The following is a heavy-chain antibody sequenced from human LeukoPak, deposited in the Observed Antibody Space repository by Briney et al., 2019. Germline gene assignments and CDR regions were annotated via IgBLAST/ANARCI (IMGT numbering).Heavy chain of an antibody. D-gene: IGHD5-18*01. Sequence: ASVKVSCKASGYTFTSYYMHWVRQAPGQGLEWMGWISAHNGNTNYAQKLQGRVTMTTDTSTSTAYMELRSLRSDDTAVYYCARWSYGNYYYYYMDVWGKGTTVTISS. CDR1: GYTFTSYY. CDR2: ISAHNGNT. CDR3: ARWSYGNYYYYYMDV. V-gene: IGHV1-18*04. J-gene: IGHJ6*03.